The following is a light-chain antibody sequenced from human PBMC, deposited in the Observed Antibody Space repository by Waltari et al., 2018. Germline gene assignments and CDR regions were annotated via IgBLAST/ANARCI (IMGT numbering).Light chain of an antibody. V-gene: IGLV2-11*01. CDR2: DVN. CDR1: SNDVGGYNY. Sequence: QSALPQPRSGSGSPGQSVTISCTGTSNDVGGYNYVLWYQQHPGKAPELMLFDVNKRPSGVPDRFSGSKSGNTASLAISGLQSEDEADYFCTAWDSSLKGLLFGGGTRLTVL. CDR3: TAWDSSLKGLL. J-gene: IGLJ2*01.